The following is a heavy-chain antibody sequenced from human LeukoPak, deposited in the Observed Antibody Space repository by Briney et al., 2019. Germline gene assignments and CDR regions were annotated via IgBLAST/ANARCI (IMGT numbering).Heavy chain of an antibody. Sequence: SQTLSLTCALSGDSVSSNSAAWDWVRQSPSRGLEWLGRIYYRSKWYNDYAVSVKSRITINPDTSKNQFSLQLNSVTPEDTAIYYCTGVPLHYWYFDLWGRGTLVTVSS. CDR3: TGVPLHYWYFDL. J-gene: IGHJ2*01. CDR1: GDSVSSNSAA. V-gene: IGHV6-1*01. CDR2: IYYRSKWYN.